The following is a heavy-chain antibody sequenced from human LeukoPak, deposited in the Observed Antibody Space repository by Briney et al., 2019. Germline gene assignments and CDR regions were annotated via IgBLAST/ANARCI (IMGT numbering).Heavy chain of an antibody. J-gene: IGHJ4*02. D-gene: IGHD3-22*01. CDR1: GYTFTSYG. V-gene: IGHV1-18*01. CDR2: ISAYNGNT. Sequence: AASVKVSCKASGYTFTSYGFSWVRQAPGQGLEWMGWISAYNGNTNYAQNFQGRVTMTTDTSTSTAYMELRSLRSDDTAVYYCARSPYGSSRPPDYWGQGTLVTVSS. CDR3: ARSPYGSSRPPDY.